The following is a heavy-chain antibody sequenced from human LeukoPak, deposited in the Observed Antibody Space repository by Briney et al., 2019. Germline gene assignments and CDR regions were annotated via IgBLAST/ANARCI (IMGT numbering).Heavy chain of an antibody. CDR3: ARDFFHGHCSGLSCFLLDY. Sequence: ASVKVSCKASGYIFTRYGTSWVRQAPGQGLEWMGWISAHYGNTNYAQKFQGRLTMTTDTSTNTAYMELRSLRPDDTAVYYCARDFFHGHCSGLSCFLLDYWGQGSLVTVSS. CDR1: GYIFTRYG. CDR2: ISAHYGNT. D-gene: IGHD2-15*01. J-gene: IGHJ4*02. V-gene: IGHV1-18*01.